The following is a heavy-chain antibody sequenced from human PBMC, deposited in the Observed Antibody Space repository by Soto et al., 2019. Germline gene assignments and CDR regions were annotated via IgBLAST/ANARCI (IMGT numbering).Heavy chain of an antibody. V-gene: IGHV3-33*01. CDR1: GFTFSSYG. D-gene: IGHD6-6*01. J-gene: IGHJ4*02. Sequence: PGGSLRLSCAASGFTFSSYGMHWVRQAPGKGLEWVAVIWYDGSNKYYADSVKGRFTISRDNSKNTLYLQMNSLRAEDTAVYYCARDHSSSSAYFDYWGQGTLVTVSS. CDR2: IWYDGSNK. CDR3: ARDHSSSSAYFDY.